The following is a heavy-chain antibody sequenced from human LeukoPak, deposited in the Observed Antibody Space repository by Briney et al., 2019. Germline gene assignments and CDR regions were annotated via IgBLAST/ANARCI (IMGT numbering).Heavy chain of an antibody. J-gene: IGHJ3*02. CDR3: ARDRWGSSSDAFDI. V-gene: IGHV1-3*01. Sequence: ASVKVSCKTSGFSFPSFGISWVRQAPGQRLEWMRSINAGNGNTKYSQKFQGRVTITRDTSASAAYMELSSLRSEDTAVYYCARDRWGSSSDAFDIWGQGTMVTVSS. CDR2: INAGNGNT. D-gene: IGHD6-13*01. CDR1: GFSFPSFG.